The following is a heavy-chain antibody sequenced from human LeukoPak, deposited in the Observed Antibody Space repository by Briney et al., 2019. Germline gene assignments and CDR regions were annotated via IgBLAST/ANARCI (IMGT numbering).Heavy chain of an antibody. CDR3: ARDTSNLGGLRYFDWFPSDAFDI. Sequence: GASVKVSCKTSGITFSSYAINWVRQAPGQGLEWMGWINPNSGGTNYAQKFQGRVTMTRDTSISTAYMELSRLRSDDTAVYYCARDTSNLGGLRYFDWFPSDAFDIWGQGTMVTVSS. J-gene: IGHJ3*02. CDR2: INPNSGGT. CDR1: GITFSSYA. D-gene: IGHD3-9*01. V-gene: IGHV1-2*02.